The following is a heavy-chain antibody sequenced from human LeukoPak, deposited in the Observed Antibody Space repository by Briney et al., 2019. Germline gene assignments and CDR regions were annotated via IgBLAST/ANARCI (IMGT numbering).Heavy chain of an antibody. V-gene: IGHV4-61*02. CDR3: ARVSGGLINY. D-gene: IGHD3-16*01. J-gene: IGHJ4*02. Sequence: SETLSLTCTVSGGSISSGSYYWSWIRQPAGKGLEWIGRIYTSGSTNYNPSLKSRVTISYTSKNQFSLKLSSVTAADTAVYYCARVSGGLINYWGQGTLVTVSS. CDR1: GGSISSGSYY. CDR2: IYTSGST.